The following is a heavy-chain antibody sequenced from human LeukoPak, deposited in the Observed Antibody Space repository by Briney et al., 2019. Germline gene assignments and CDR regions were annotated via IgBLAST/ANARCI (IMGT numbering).Heavy chain of an antibody. J-gene: IGHJ4*02. V-gene: IGHV3-23*01. D-gene: IGHD6-19*01. CDR1: GFTFSSYA. CDR2: ISGSGGST. CDR3: AKSYLSSGWYEPLPFDDY. Sequence: PGGSLRLSCAASGFTFSSYAMSWVRHAPGKGLEWVSAISGSGGSTYYADSVKGRFTISRDNSKNTLYLQMNSLRAEDTAAYYCAKSYLSSGWYEPLPFDDYWGQGTLVTVSS.